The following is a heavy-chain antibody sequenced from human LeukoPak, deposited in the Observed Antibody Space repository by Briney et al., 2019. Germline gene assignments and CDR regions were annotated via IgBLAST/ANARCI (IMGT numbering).Heavy chain of an antibody. J-gene: IGHJ4*02. V-gene: IGHV1-24*01. CDR1: GYTLTELS. CDR2: FDPEAGET. Sequence: ASVKVSCKVSGYTLTELSMHWVRQAPGKGLEWMGGFDPEAGETIYAQKFQGRLTMTEETSTDTAYMELRSLRSDDTAVYYCAREGPVDGFYFDYWGQGTLVTVSS. CDR3: AREGPVDGFYFDY.